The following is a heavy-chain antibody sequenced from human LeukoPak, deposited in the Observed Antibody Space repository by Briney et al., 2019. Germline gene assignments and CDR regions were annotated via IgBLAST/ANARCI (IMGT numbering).Heavy chain of an antibody. J-gene: IGHJ4*02. CDR2: ITYNGGST. V-gene: IGHV3-23*01. CDR3: VGNWNLDY. CDR1: GLTFSTYA. Sequence: PGGSLRLSCAASGLTFSTYAMGWVRQAPGRGLEWVSIITYNGGSTYYADYVKGRFTISRDNSKNTLFLQMNSLRAEDTAVYYCVGNWNLDYWGQGTLVTVSS. D-gene: IGHD1-1*01.